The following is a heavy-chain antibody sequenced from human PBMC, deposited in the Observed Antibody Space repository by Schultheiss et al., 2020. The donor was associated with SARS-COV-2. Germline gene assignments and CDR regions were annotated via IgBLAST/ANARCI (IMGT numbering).Heavy chain of an antibody. CDR2: INHSGGT. J-gene: IGHJ6*02. V-gene: IGHV4-34*01. CDR3: ARDARYGFRGRSERGMNV. CDR1: GGSISSYY. Sequence: SETLSLTCTVSGGSISSYYWSWIRQPPGKGLEWIGEINHSGGTNYNPSLKSRVTISVDTSKNQFSLKLSSVTAADTAVYYCARDARYGFRGRSERGMNVWGQGTTVTVSS. D-gene: IGHD5-24*01.